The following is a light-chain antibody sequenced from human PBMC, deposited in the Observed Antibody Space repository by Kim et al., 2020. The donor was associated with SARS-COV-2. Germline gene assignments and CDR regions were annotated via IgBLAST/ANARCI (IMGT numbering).Light chain of an antibody. CDR1: QSVSSSY. CDR3: QQYGYSLS. Sequence: EIVLTQSPGTLSLSPVERATLSCRASQSVSSSYLAWYQLKPGQAPRLLIYGASSRATGIPDRFSGSGSGTDFTLTISRLEPEDFAVYYCQQYGYSLSFGGGTKVEIK. CDR2: GAS. J-gene: IGKJ4*01. V-gene: IGKV3-20*01.